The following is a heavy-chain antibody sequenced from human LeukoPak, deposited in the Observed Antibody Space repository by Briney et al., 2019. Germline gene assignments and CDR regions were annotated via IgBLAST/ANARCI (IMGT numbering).Heavy chain of an antibody. V-gene: IGHV3-30-3*01. J-gene: IGHJ6*03. D-gene: IGHD3-10*01. CDR1: GFTFSSYA. Sequence: GRSLRLSCAASGFTFSSYAMHWVRQAPGKGLEWVAVISYDGSNKYYADSVKGRFTISRDNSKNTLYLQMSSLRVEDTAVYYCARSRDYYYYYMDVWGKGTTVTVSS. CDR3: ARSRDYYYYYMDV. CDR2: ISYDGSNK.